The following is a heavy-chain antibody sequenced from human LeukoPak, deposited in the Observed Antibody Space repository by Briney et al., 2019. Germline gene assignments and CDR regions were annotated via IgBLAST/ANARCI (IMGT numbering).Heavy chain of an antibody. Sequence: GGSLRLSCAASGFTFSSHWMHWVRQAPGKGLVWVSRINGDGSNTTYADSVKGRFTISRDNAKNTLYLQMSSLRAEDTAVYYCAGGYCSSTSCYYAFDVWGQGTMVTVSS. CDR1: GFTFSSHW. J-gene: IGHJ3*01. V-gene: IGHV3-74*03. D-gene: IGHD2-2*01. CDR2: INGDGSNT. CDR3: AGGYCSSTSCYYAFDV.